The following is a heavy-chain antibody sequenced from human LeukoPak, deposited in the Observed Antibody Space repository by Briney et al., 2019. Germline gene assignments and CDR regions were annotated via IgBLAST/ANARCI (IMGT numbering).Heavy chain of an antibody. J-gene: IGHJ4*02. Sequence: PGGSLRLSCAASGFTFSSYSMNWVRQAPGKGLEWVSSISSSSYIYYADSVKGRFTISRDNAKNSLYLQMNSLRAEDTAVYYCARGSDNYYDSSGYYDYWGQGTLVTVSS. D-gene: IGHD3-22*01. CDR3: ARGSDNYYDSSGYYDY. CDR2: ISSSSYI. V-gene: IGHV3-21*01. CDR1: GFTFSSYS.